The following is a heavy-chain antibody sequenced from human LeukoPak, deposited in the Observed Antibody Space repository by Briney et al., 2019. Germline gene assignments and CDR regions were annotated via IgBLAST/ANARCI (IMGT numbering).Heavy chain of an antibody. Sequence: GGSLRLSCAASGFTFSSHAMSWVRQAPGKGLEWVSAISGSGGSTYYADSVKGRFTISRDNSKNTLNLQMNSLRAEDTAVYYCATRHSSGRNWFDPWGQGTLVTVSS. J-gene: IGHJ5*02. CDR1: GFTFSSHA. D-gene: IGHD6-19*01. CDR3: ATRHSSGRNWFDP. CDR2: ISGSGGST. V-gene: IGHV3-23*01.